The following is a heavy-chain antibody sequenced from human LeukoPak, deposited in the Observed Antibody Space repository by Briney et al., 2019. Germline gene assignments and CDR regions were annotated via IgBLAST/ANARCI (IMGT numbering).Heavy chain of an antibody. V-gene: IGHV3-7*05. CDR3: AYRNNFEY. CDR1: GFPFSGHW. D-gene: IGHD1-26*01. Sequence: GGSLRLSCAASGFPFSGHWMNWVRQPPGKGLEWVANIKADGSEKYYVDSVKGRFTISRDDAKRTVDLQMDNLRAEDTAIYYCAYRNNFEYWGQGALVTVSS. J-gene: IGHJ4*02. CDR2: IKADGSEK.